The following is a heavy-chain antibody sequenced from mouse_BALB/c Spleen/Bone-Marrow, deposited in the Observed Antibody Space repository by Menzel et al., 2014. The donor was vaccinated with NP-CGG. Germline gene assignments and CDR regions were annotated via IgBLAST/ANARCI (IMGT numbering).Heavy chain of an antibody. D-gene: IGHD1-1*02. CDR3: ARNFYGGAYFDF. J-gene: IGHJ2*01. CDR1: GYKFXDYA. V-gene: IGHV1-67*01. CDR2: ISTYSGNT. Sequence: VQLQESGPELVRPGVSVKISCKGSGYKFXDYAMHWVKQSHAKSLEWIGLISTYSGNTHYNQKFKGKATMTVDKSSSTAYMELARLTSEDSAIYYCARNFYGGAYFDFWGQGSTLTVSS.